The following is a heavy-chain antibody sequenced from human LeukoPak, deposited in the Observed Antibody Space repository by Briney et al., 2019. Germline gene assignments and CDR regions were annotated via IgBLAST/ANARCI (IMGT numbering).Heavy chain of an antibody. CDR3: ARVNYGDYDT. J-gene: IGHJ4*02. V-gene: IGHV1-46*01. Sequence: ASVKVSCKASGYTFTNYYIHWVRQAPGQGLEWMGIINPGGGSTNYAQKFQGRVTMTRDTSTSTVYMELSSLRSEDTAVYYRARVNYGDYDTWGQGTLVTVSS. CDR2: INPGGGST. CDR1: GYTFTNYY. D-gene: IGHD4-17*01.